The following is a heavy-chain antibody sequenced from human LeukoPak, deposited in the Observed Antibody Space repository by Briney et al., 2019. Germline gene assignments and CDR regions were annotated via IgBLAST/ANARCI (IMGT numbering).Heavy chain of an antibody. V-gene: IGHV3-48*01. CDR3: AREIGSYYAFDI. J-gene: IGHJ3*02. D-gene: IGHD1-26*01. CDR2: ISSSSSTI. Sequence: PGGSLRLSCAASGFTFSSYEMNWVRQAPGKGLEWVSYISSSSSTIYYADSVKGRFTISRDNAKNSLYLQMNSLRAEDTAVYYCAREIGSYYAFDIWGQGTMATVSS. CDR1: GFTFSSYE.